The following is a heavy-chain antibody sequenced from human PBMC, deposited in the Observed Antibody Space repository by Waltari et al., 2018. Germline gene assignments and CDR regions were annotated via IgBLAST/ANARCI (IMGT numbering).Heavy chain of an antibody. Sequence: QVQLQESGPGLVKPSETLSLTCTVSGGSISSHYWSWIRQPPGKGLEWIGDIYYSGSTNYTPSLKSRVTISVDTSKNQFSLKLSSVTAADTAVYYCARARASLTTVTTLYGMDVWGQGTTVTVSS. D-gene: IGHD4-17*01. CDR1: GGSISSHY. J-gene: IGHJ6*02. V-gene: IGHV4-59*11. CDR3: ARARASLTTVTTLYGMDV. CDR2: IYYSGST.